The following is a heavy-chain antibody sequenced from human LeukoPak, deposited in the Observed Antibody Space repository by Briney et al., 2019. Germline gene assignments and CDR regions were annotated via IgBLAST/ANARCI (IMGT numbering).Heavy chain of an antibody. V-gene: IGHV4-59*08. CDR2: IYYSGST. CDR3: ARHLNSEGDSYMGFDY. J-gene: IGHJ4*02. Sequence: PSETLSLTCTVSGGPISSYYGSWIGQPPGKGLEWIGYIYYSGSTNYNPSLKSRVTISVDTSKNQFSLKLSSVTAAATAVYYCARHLNSEGDSYMGFDYWGQGTLVTVSS. CDR1: GGPISSYY. D-gene: IGHD3-16*01.